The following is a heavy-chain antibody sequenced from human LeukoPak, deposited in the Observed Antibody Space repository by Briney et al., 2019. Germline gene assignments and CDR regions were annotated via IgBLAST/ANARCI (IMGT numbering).Heavy chain of an antibody. CDR3: AKDREYSYVYDAFDI. D-gene: IGHD3-16*01. CDR1: GFSFSSYA. CDR2: MSGSGGST. J-gene: IGHJ3*02. V-gene: IGHV3-23*01. Sequence: GGSLRLSCAASGFSFSSYAMSWVRQAPGKGLEWVSGMSGSGGSTYYADSVKGRFTISRDNSKNTLYLQMNTLRAEDTAVYYCAKDREYSYVYDAFDIWGQGTLVTVSS.